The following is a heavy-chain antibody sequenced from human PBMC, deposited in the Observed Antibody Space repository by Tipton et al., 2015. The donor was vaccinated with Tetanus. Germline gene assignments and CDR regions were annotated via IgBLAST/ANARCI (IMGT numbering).Heavy chain of an antibody. CDR2: VSASGNT. D-gene: IGHD2-21*02. CDR3: AKLKSRGDSSAIEH. V-gene: IGHV3-23*01. CDR1: GFLISSYA. J-gene: IGHJ4*02. Sequence: LSLTCAGSGFLISSYAMNWVRQVPGEGLEWVSGVSASGNTNYVDSVDGRFTISRDNAKNTMYLQMNSLRAEDTATYYCAKLKSRGDSSAIEHWGQGTLVTVSS.